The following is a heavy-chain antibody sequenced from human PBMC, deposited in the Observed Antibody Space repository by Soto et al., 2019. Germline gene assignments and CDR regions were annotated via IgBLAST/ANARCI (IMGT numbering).Heavy chain of an antibody. D-gene: IGHD3-10*01. V-gene: IGHV3-48*02. CDR3: ARAVTWGLDV. CDR1: GFTFSLYS. CDR2: ISRSSTGI. J-gene: IGHJ6*02. Sequence: EVQLVESGGGLVQPGGSLRLSCAASGFTFSLYSMSWVRQAPGKGLEWVSYISRSSTGIHYAASVKGRFTISRDDATNSMHLQMNSLGDGDTAVYYCARAVTWGLDVWVQGTTGSISS.